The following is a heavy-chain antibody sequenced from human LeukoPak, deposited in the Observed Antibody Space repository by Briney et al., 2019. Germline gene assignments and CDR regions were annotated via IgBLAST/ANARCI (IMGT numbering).Heavy chain of an antibody. D-gene: IGHD3-22*01. Sequence: GGSLRLSCAASGFTFSNYWMTWGRPAPGKGLGWVAKIKQDGSEQYYVDSVKGRSTISRDNAKNSLYLQMNSLRAEDTAVYYCARSETTYYYDSSVYFYYYYGMDVWGQGTTVTVSS. CDR2: IKQDGSEQ. J-gene: IGHJ6*02. V-gene: IGHV3-7*01. CDR3: ARSETTYYYDSSVYFYYYYGMDV. CDR1: GFTFSNYW.